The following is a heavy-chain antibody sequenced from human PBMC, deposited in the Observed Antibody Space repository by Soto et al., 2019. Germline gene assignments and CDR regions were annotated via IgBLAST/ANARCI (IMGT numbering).Heavy chain of an antibody. CDR3: ARSDGRY. CDR2: IYYSGST. CDR1: GGSISSYY. J-gene: IGHJ4*02. V-gene: IGHV4-59*01. Sequence: PSVCLSLTCTVSGGSISSYYWSWIRQPPGKGLEWIGYIYYSGSTNYNPSLKSRVTISVDTSKNQFSLKLSSVTAEDTAVYYCARSDGRYWGQGTLVTVS.